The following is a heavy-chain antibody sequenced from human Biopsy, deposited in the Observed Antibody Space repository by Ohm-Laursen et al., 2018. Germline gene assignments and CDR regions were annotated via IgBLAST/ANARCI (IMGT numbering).Heavy chain of an antibody. J-gene: IGHJ3*02. CDR1: GDSVSSNTVA. CDR2: SIYRSKWSN. Sequence: QTLSLTCAISGDSVSSNTVAWNWIRQSPSRGLEWLGRSIYRSKWSNDYAVSVKNRITIDPDTSKNQFSLQLNSVTPEDTAIYYCARGRYAAFDIWGQGTKVTISS. D-gene: IGHD3-9*01. CDR3: ARGRYAAFDI. V-gene: IGHV6-1*01.